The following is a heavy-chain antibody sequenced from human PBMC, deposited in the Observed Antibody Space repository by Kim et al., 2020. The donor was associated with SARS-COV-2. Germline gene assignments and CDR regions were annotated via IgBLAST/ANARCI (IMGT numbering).Heavy chain of an antibody. D-gene: IGHD3-3*01. Sequence: ASVKFSCRGSGYSFTNHAINWVRQAPGQWLEWMGWIDTSTGTPTYAHGFTGRFVFSLDTSVTTAYFQITSLKTEYTALYFCAIDHFTNTICFDPWGQGTL. CDR1: GYSFTNHA. J-gene: IGHJ5*02. CDR2: IDTSTGTP. CDR3: AIDHFTNTICFDP. V-gene: IGHV7-4-1*02.